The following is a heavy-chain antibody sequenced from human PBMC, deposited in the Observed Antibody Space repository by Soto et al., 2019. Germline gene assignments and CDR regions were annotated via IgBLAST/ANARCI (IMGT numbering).Heavy chain of an antibody. V-gene: IGHV3-43*01. CDR1: GFTFDDYT. CDR2: ISWDGGST. D-gene: IGHD6-13*01. J-gene: IGHJ4*02. CDR3: AKEAVLIAAGMYYFDY. Sequence: GGSLRLSCAASGFTFDDYTMHWVRQAPGKGLEWVSLISWDGGSTYYADSVKGRFTISRDNSKNSLYLQMNSLRTEDTALYYCAKEAVLIAAGMYYFDYWGQGTLVTVSS.